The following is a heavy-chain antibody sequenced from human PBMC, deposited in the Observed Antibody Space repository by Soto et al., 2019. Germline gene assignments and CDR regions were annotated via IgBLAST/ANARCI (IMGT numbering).Heavy chain of an antibody. CDR1: GYTFTSYD. CDR2: MNPNSGNT. D-gene: IGHD3-22*01. J-gene: IGHJ2*01. Sequence: QVQLVQSGAEVKKPGASVKVSCKASGYTFTSYDINWVRQATGQGLEWMGWMNPNSGNTGYAQKFQGRVTMTRNTSISTAYMELSSLRSEDTAVYYCARESHSYYDSSGYYYLGLWYFDLWGRGTLVTVSS. CDR3: ARESHSYYDSSGYYYLGLWYFDL. V-gene: IGHV1-8*01.